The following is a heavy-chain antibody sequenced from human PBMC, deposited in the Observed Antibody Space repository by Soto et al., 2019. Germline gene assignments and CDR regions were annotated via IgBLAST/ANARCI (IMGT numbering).Heavy chain of an antibody. V-gene: IGHV4-34*01. D-gene: IGHD2-2*01. J-gene: IGHJ5*02. Sequence: PETLSLTCAVYGGSFSGYYRSWIRQPPGKGQEWIGEINHSGSTNYNLSPTRRVTISVDTSKNHISLKLSSVTAADTAVYYCARGLCDNNHWGQGSLVSVSS. CDR2: INHSGST. CDR1: GGSFSGYY. CDR3: ARGLCDNNH.